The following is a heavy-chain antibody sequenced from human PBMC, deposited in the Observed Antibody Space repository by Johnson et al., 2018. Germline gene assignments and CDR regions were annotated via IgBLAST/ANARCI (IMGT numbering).Heavy chain of an antibody. CDR1: GFTFNDYG. J-gene: IGHJ3*02. CDR2: INWNGGST. CDR3: ANGDSSFGAFDI. D-gene: IGHD3-22*01. Sequence: VQLVESGGGVVRPGGSLRLSCAASGFTFNDYGMSWVRPTPGKGLECFSGINWNGGSTGYADSVKGRFTISRDNAKNSLYLQTNSLRAEDTALYYCANGDSSFGAFDIWGKGTMVTVSS. V-gene: IGHV3-20*04.